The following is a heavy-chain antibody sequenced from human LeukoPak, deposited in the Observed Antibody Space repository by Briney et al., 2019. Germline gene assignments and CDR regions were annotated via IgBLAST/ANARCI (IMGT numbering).Heavy chain of an antibody. Sequence: ASVKVSCKAFGYGFTSYYIHWVRQAPGQGLEWMGIINPSVGGTTYARKFQGRVTMTRDTSTSTVYMELSSLRSEDTAVYYCARQGSGSYFPAQGRVYYWGQATLVTVCS. CDR2: INPSVGGT. CDR3: ARQGSGSYFPAQGRVYY. CDR1: GYGFTSYY. D-gene: IGHD3-10*01. V-gene: IGHV1-46*03. J-gene: IGHJ4*02.